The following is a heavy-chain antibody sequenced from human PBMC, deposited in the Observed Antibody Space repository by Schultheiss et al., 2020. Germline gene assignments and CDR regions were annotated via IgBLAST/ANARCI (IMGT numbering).Heavy chain of an antibody. CDR3: ARATLVVPAATWFDP. D-gene: IGHD2-2*01. J-gene: IGHJ5*02. CDR1: GGSISSSSYY. CDR2: IYYSGST. V-gene: IGHV4-39*01. Sequence: SETLSLTCTVSGGSISSSSYYWGWIRQPPGKGLEWIGSIYYSGSTNYNPSLKTRLAISVDTSKNQFSLKLSSVTAADTAVYYCARATLVVPAATWFDPWGQGTLVTVSS.